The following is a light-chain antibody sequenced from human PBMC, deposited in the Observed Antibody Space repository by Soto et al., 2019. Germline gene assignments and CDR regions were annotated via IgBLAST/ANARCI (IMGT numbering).Light chain of an antibody. J-gene: IGKJ5*01. V-gene: IGKV3-11*01. Sequence: IVLTQSPATLSLSPGERATLSCRASQSVSSYLAWYQQKPGQAPSLLIYDASKRDTGIPARFSGSGSGTDFTLTISSLEPEDFAVYYCQQRSNWPPAFGQGTRLEIK. CDR1: QSVSSY. CDR3: QQRSNWPPA. CDR2: DAS.